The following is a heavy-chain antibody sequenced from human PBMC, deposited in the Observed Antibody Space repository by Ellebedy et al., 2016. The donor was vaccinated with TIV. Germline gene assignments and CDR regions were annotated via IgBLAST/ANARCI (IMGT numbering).Heavy chain of an antibody. D-gene: IGHD3-10*01. CDR2: ISYDGSNK. J-gene: IGHJ4*02. CDR1: GFTFSSYA. V-gene: IGHV3-30-3*01. Sequence: GGSLRLXXAASGFTFSSYAMHWVRQAPGKGLEWVAVISYDGSNKYYADSVKGRFTISRDNSKNTLYLQMNSLRAEDTAVYYCASSPNYEGWFGEFDYWGQGTLVTVSS. CDR3: ASSPNYEGWFGEFDY.